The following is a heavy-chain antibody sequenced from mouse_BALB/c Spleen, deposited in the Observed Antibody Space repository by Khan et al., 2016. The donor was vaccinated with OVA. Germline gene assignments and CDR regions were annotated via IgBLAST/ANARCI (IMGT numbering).Heavy chain of an antibody. Sequence: VQLQQSGTVLARPGASVKMSCKASGYTFTSYWMHWVKQRPGQGLEWIGGIFPGNNDTNYNQKLKGRAKLTAVKSASTANLELSSLTNEDSAVYYCTRAGYEAFAYWGQGTLVTVSA. CDR1: GYTFTSYW. CDR2: IFPGNNDT. CDR3: TRAGYEAFAY. V-gene: IGHV1-5*01. D-gene: IGHD2-12*01. J-gene: IGHJ3*01.